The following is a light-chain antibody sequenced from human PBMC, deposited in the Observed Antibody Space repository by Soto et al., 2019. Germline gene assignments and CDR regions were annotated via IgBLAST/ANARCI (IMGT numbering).Light chain of an antibody. J-gene: IGLJ2*01. Sequence: QSALTQPPSASGSPGQSVTISCTGTSSDVGSYRFVSWYQQHPGKAPKLLIYEVRKGPSGVPDRFSASTSGNTASLTVSGLQADDEADYYCSSYAGNNNVIFGGGTKLTVL. CDR3: SSYAGNNNVI. CDR2: EVR. CDR1: SSDVGSYRF. V-gene: IGLV2-8*01.